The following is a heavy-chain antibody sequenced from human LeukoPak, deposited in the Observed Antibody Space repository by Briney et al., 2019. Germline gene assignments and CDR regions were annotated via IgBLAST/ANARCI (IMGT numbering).Heavy chain of an antibody. CDR3: ARAYKDRSLAGKKEFFQH. D-gene: IGHD6-19*01. Sequence: GGSLRLSCAASGFTFSSYWMHWVRQAPGKGLAWVSRINSDGSSTSYADSVKGRFTISRDNAKNTLYLQMNSLRAEDTALYYCARAYKDRSLAGKKEFFQHWGQGTLVTVSS. CDR2: INSDGSST. CDR1: GFTFSSYW. V-gene: IGHV3-74*01. J-gene: IGHJ1*01.